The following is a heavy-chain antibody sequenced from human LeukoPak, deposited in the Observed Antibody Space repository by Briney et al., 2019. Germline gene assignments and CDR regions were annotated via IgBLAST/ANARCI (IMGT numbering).Heavy chain of an antibody. J-gene: IGHJ4*02. V-gene: IGHV3-7*01. CDR1: GFTLSSYW. Sequence: GGSLRLSCAVSGFTLSSYWMSWVRQAPGKGLEWVANIKQAGSERYYVDSVKGRFTISRDNAKNSLYLQMNSLRAEDTAVYYCAKGRPYGDYVSDFDYWGQGTLVTVSS. D-gene: IGHD4-17*01. CDR3: AKGRPYGDYVSDFDY. CDR2: IKQAGSER.